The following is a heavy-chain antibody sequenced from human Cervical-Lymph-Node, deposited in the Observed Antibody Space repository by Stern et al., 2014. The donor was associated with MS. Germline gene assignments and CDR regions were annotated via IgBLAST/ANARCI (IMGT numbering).Heavy chain of an antibody. CDR2: ISWDSVDI. D-gene: IGHD3-3*01. CDR3: AKDRQIGVSGPNLFDY. V-gene: IGHV3-9*01. Sequence: VQLVQSGGGLVQPDRSLRLSCAASGFAFDDYAMHWVRQAPGKGLEWVSRISWDSVDIGYADSVKGRFTISRDNAKNALYLEMNSLRVEDTAFYYCAKDRQIGVSGPNLFDYWGQGTLVTVSS. J-gene: IGHJ4*02. CDR1: GFAFDDYA.